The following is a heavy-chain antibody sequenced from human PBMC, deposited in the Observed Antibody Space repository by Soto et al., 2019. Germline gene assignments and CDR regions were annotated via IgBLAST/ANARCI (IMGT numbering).Heavy chain of an antibody. CDR1: RFTVSGSA. D-gene: IGHD2-15*01. J-gene: IGHJ4*02. V-gene: IGHV3-73*01. CDR3: TRQNCSGGSCYVAY. CDR2: IRSKANSYAT. Sequence: GGSLRISCAASRFTVSGSAMHLVRQTSGKGLEWVGRIRSKANSYATAYAASVKGRFTISRDDSKNTAYLQMNSLKTEDTAVYYCTRQNCSGGSCYVAYWGQGTLVTVSS.